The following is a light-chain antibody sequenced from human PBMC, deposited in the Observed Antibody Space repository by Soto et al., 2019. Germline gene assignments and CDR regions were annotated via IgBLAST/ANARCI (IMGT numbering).Light chain of an antibody. CDR2: DAS. Sequence: DIQMTQSPASLFGSVGDRVTITCQASEDISKFLNWYQQKPGKAPKVLIYDASNLQTGVPSRFSGSGSGTDFIFTISSLQPEDGATYYCQQYDSLPITFGQGTRLEIK. V-gene: IGKV1-33*01. CDR1: EDISKF. CDR3: QQYDSLPIT. J-gene: IGKJ5*01.